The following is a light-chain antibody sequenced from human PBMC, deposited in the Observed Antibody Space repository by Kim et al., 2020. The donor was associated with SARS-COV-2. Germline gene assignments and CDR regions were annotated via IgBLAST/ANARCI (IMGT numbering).Light chain of an antibody. V-gene: IGLV1-40*03. CDR2: ANN. Sequence: QRVTIPCTGTSSNIGADFDVHWYQHRPGTTPNLLIFANNNRPSGVPDRLSASKSGASASLVITGLQAEDEADYYCQSYDSSLSGWVFGGGTQLTVL. CDR3: QSYDSSLSGWV. CDR1: SSNIGADFD. J-gene: IGLJ3*02.